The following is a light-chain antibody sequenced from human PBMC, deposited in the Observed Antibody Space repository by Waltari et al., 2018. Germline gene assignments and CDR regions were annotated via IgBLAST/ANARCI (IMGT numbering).Light chain of an antibody. V-gene: IGKV3-20*01. Sequence: EIVLTHSPGTLPLSLGERATLSCRASQSVSRALAWYQQKPGQAPRLLIYGASTRATGIPDRFSGSGSGTDFSLTISRLEPDDFAVYYCQHYLRLPVTFGQGTTVEI. CDR2: GAS. CDR3: QHYLRLPVT. J-gene: IGKJ1*01. CDR1: QSVSRA.